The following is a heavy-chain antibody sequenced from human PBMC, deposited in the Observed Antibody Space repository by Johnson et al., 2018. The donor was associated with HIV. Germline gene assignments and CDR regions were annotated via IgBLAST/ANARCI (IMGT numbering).Heavy chain of an antibody. CDR1: GFTFDDYG. CDR3: ARDESSRLQLTGNDAFDI. V-gene: IGHV3-30*03. D-gene: IGHD6-13*01. J-gene: IGHJ3*02. Sequence: QVQLVESGGGLVKPGGSLRLSSAASGFTFDDYGMSWVRQAPGKGLVWVAVISYDGSNKYYADSVKGRFTISRDNSKNTLYLQMNSLRAEDTAVYYCARDESSRLQLTGNDAFDIWGQGTMVTVSS. CDR2: ISYDGSNK.